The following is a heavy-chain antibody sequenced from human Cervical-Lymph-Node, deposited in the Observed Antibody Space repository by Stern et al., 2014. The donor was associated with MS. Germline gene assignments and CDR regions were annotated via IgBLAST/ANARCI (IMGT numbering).Heavy chain of an antibody. Sequence: VQLVESGPGLVKPSQTLSLTCTVSGGSISSGNYYWSWIRQPAGEGLEWIGRIYSSGSTQSNPPLKSRVTISAATSQHQVYLRLSVVTAADTAVYYCARGNYDVLTDNGGHGFDIWGQGTMVTVSS. CDR1: GGSISSGNYY. CDR3: ARGNYDVLTDNGGHGFDI. V-gene: IGHV4-61*02. J-gene: IGHJ3*02. CDR2: IYSSGST. D-gene: IGHD3-9*01.